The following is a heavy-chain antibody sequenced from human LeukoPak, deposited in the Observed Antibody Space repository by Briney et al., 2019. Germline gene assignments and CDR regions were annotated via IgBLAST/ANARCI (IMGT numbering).Heavy chain of an antibody. CDR2: IYYSGST. V-gene: IGHV4-31*03. CDR1: GGSISSGGYY. CDR3: ARWAENYYYYYYMDV. J-gene: IGHJ6*03. Sequence: SETLSLTCTVSGGSISSGGYYWSWIRQHPGKGLEWIGYIYYSGSTYYNPSLKSRVTISVDTSKNQFSLKLSSVTAADTAVYYCARWAENYYYYYYMDVWSKGTTVTVSS. D-gene: IGHD1-14*01.